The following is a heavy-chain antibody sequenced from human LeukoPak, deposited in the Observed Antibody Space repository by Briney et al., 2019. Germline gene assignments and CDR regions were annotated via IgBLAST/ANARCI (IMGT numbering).Heavy chain of an antibody. Sequence: VASVKVSCKASGYSFTGYYIHWVRQAPGQGLEWMGWINPNNGGTNFAQKFQGRVTMTRDTSISTAYMELSRLRSDDTAIYYCAKDQNTGYANNWFDPWGQGTLVTVSS. J-gene: IGHJ5*02. CDR1: GYSFTGYY. CDR3: AKDQNTGYANNWFDP. V-gene: IGHV1-2*02. D-gene: IGHD5-12*01. CDR2: INPNNGGT.